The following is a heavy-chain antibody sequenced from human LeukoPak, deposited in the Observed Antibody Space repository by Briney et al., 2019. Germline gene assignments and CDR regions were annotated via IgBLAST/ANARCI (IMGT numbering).Heavy chain of an antibody. J-gene: IGHJ2*01. CDR2: ISGTGTLT. CDR3: AKHRVVGQWYFDL. CDR1: WFTFSSYA. V-gene: IGHV3-23*01. Sequence: GGSLRLSCAASWFTFSSYAMRWVRQAPGEGLEWVSAISGTGTLTYYADSVKGRFTISRDNSKNTLYLQMNSLRAEDTAGYSCAKHRVVGQWYFDLWGRGTLVTVSS. D-gene: IGHD2-15*01.